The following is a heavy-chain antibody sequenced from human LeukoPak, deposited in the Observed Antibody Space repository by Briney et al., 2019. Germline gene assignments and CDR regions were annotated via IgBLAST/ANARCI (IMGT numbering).Heavy chain of an antibody. V-gene: IGHV1-2*02. J-gene: IGHJ4*02. D-gene: IGHD3-22*01. CDR3: ARARDSSGYDPSYY. Sequence: GASVKVSCKASGYTFTGYYMHWVRQAPGQGLEWMGWINPNSGGTNYAQKFQGRVTMTRDTSISTAYMELSRLRSDDTAVYYCARARDSSGYDPSYYWGQGTLVTVSS. CDR2: INPNSGGT. CDR1: GYTFTGYY.